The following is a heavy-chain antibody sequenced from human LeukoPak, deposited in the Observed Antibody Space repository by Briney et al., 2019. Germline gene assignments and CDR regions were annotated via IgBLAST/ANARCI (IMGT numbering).Heavy chain of an antibody. D-gene: IGHD2-2*01. V-gene: IGHV1-2*02. CDR3: ARANFLYCSSSTCLFDY. CDR2: INPNDGDT. J-gene: IGHJ4*02. CDR1: GYTFTDYY. Sequence: ASVKVSCKASGYTFTDYYMHWVRQAPGQGFEWMGWINPNDGDTNYAQKFQGRVTTTRDTSISTAHMEVSRLRSDDTAAYYCARANFLYCSSSTCLFDYWGQGTLVTVSS.